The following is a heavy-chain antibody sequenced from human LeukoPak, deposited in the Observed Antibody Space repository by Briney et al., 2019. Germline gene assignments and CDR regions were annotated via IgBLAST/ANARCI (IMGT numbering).Heavy chain of an antibody. V-gene: IGHV3-49*04. CDR3: TRDPYYFDSSGYYHHAFDI. J-gene: IGHJ3*02. Sequence: PGRSLRLSCTGFGFTFRDYAVSWVRQAPGKGLECIGFIRSKVYGGTTEYAASVKGRFTISRDDSKSIAYLQMNSLKTEDTAVYYCTRDPYYFDSSGYYHHAFDIWGQGTMVAVPS. CDR2: IRSKVYGGTT. CDR1: GFTFRDYA. D-gene: IGHD3-22*01.